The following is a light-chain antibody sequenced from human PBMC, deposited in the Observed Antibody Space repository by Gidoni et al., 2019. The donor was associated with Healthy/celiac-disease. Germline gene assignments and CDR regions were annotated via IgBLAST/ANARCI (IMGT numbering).Light chain of an antibody. V-gene: IGKV3-20*01. CDR1: QSVSGSY. Sequence: EIVLTQSPGTLSLSPGERATLSCRASQSVSGSYLAWYQQKPGQAPRLLIYGASSRATGIPDRFSGSGSWTDFPLTISRLEPEDFAVYYFQQYCSSPTWTFGQGTKVEIK. CDR3: QQYCSSPTWT. J-gene: IGKJ1*01. CDR2: GAS.